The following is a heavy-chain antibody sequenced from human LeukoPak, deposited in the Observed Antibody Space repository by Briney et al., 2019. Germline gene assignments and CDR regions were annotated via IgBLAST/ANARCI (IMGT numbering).Heavy chain of an antibody. CDR2: ISSSSGYI. V-gene: IGHV3-21*01. CDR1: GFTFSSYD. D-gene: IGHD3-22*01. Sequence: PGGSLRLSCAASGFTFSSYDMNWVRQAPGKGLEWVSSISSSSGYIYYADSVKGRFTISRDNAKNSLYLQMNSLRAEDTAVYYCARVKDYYDSSGGYWGQGTLVTVSS. CDR3: ARVKDYYDSSGGY. J-gene: IGHJ4*02.